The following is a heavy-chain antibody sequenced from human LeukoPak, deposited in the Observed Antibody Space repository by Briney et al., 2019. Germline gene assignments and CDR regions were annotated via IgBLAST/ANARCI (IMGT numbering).Heavy chain of an antibody. Sequence: GGSLRLSCAASGFTFRNYAMYWVRQAPGKGLEWVSAIIESGESTYYTDSVKGRFTISRDNSKNTLYLQMNSLRAEDTAVYYCARSDDYGARFDYWGQGTLVTVSS. V-gene: IGHV3-23*01. CDR2: IIESGEST. J-gene: IGHJ4*02. D-gene: IGHD4-17*01. CDR3: ARSDDYGARFDY. CDR1: GFTFRNYA.